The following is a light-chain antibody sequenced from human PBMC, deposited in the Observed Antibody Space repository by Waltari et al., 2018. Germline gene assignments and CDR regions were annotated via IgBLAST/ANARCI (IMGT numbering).Light chain of an antibody. CDR1: SSNIGAGYD. CDR2: GNS. CDR3: QSYDSSLSGSGV. Sequence: QSVLTQPPSVYGAPGQRVTISCTGSSSNIGAGYDVHWYQQLPGTAPNLLIYGNSNRPSGVPDRFSGSKSGTSASLAITGLQAEDEADYYCQSYDSSLSGSGVFGGGTKLTVL. V-gene: IGLV1-40*01. J-gene: IGLJ3*02.